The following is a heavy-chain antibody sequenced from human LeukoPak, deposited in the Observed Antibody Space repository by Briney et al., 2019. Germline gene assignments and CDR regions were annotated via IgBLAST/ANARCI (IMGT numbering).Heavy chain of an antibody. CDR3: ARHRTTGYSVSAFDM. CDR1: GYSFTSYL. D-gene: IGHD5/OR15-5a*01. Sequence: ESLKISRKGSGYSFTSYLIGWVRQMPGKGLEWMGFIYPDDSHSRYSPSFEGQVPISADKSITTASLQWSRLRASDTAMYYCARHRTTGYSVSAFDMWGQGTLVSVSS. J-gene: IGHJ3*02. V-gene: IGHV5-51*01. CDR2: IYPDDSHS.